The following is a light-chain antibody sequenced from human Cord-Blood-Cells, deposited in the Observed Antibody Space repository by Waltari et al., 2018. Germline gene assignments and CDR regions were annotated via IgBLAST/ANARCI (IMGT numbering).Light chain of an antibody. Sequence: QSALTQPASVSGSPGQSITLSCTGTSSDVGGYNLASWYTQPPGKAPKLMIYEGSTRPSGFSNRFSGSKSGNTASLTISGLQAEDEADYYCCSYAGSSAYVFGTGTKVTVL. CDR1: SSDVGGYNL. CDR3: CSYAGSSAYV. V-gene: IGLV2-23*01. CDR2: EGS. J-gene: IGLJ1*01.